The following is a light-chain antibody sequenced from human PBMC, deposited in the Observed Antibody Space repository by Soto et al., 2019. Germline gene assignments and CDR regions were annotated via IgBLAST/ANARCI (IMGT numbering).Light chain of an antibody. V-gene: IGKV3-20*01. CDR1: QSVSTDY. Sequence: EIVLTQSPGTLSLSPGERATLSCTASQSVSTDYLAWYQQKPGQAPRLLIYGASSRATGVPDRFSGSGSGSDFTLTINRLAPEDFAVYYCQHYGSSLILGGGTKVDIK. CDR2: GAS. J-gene: IGKJ4*01. CDR3: QHYGSSLI.